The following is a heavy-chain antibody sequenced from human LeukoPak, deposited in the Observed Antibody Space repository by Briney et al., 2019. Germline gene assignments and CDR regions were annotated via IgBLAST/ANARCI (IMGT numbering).Heavy chain of an antibody. J-gene: IGHJ3*02. V-gene: IGHV3-74*01. Sequence: GGSLRLSCAASGFSFSTYWLHWVRHTPGKGLMWVSRINPDSSATSYADSVKGRFTISRDNAENTLYLRMNSLRGEDTAVYYCVRGQEVWELLPDDGFDMWGQGTKVTVAS. CDR2: INPDSSAT. CDR1: GFSFSTYW. D-gene: IGHD1-26*01. CDR3: VRGQEVWELLPDDGFDM.